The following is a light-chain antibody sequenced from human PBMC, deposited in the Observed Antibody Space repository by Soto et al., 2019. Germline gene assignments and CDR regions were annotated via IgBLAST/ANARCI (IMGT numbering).Light chain of an antibody. Sequence: EIVLTQSPAPLSVSPWEIATPSCRASQSVSSDLAWYHQKPGQAPRLLIYGASTRATGIPARFSGSGSGTEFTLTINSLQSEDFAVYYCQQYNNWPRTCGQGTKVDIK. V-gene: IGKV3-15*01. J-gene: IGKJ1*01. CDR2: GAS. CDR3: QQYNNWPRT. CDR1: QSVSSD.